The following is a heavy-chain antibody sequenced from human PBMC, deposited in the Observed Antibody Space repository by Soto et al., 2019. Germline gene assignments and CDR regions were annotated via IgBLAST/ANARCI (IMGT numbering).Heavy chain of an antibody. D-gene: IGHD3-9*01. CDR1: GYTFTSYG. J-gene: IGHJ6*02. CDR2: ISAYNGNT. CDR3: AIWGYFDWLTLYYYYGMDV. Sequence: ASVKVSCKASGYTFTSYGISWVRQAPGQGLEWMGWISAYNGNTNYAQKLQGRVTMTTDTSTSTAYMELRSLRSDDTAVYYCAIWGYFDWLTLYYYYGMDVWGQGTTVTVSS. V-gene: IGHV1-18*04.